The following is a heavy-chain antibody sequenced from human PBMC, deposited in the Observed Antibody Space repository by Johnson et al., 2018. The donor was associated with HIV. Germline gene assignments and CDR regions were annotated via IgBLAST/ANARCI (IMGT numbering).Heavy chain of an antibody. CDR1: GFTFSSYA. D-gene: IGHD5-24*01. J-gene: IGHJ3*02. CDR2: ISGSGGST. V-gene: IGHV3-23*04. CDR3: AKEGVGWLHKGAFVI. Sequence: VQLVESGGGVVQPGGSLRLSCAASGFTFSSYAMSWVRQAPGKGLEWVSAISGSGGSTYYADSVKGRFTISRDNSKNTLYLQMNSLRADDTAGSYCAKEGVGWLHKGAFVIGGQGTMVTVSS.